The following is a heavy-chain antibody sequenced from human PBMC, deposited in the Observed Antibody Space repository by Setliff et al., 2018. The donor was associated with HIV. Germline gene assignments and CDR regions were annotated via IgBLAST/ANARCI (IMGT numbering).Heavy chain of an antibody. CDR3: ARRYHDASGFYNS. D-gene: IGHD1-1*01. J-gene: IGHJ4*02. V-gene: IGHV4-34*01. CDR2: INHSGST. CDR1: GGSFSGYY. Sequence: PSETLSLTCAVYGGSFSGYYWSWIRQPPGKGLEWIGEINHSGSTNYNPSLKSRVTISVDTSKNQFSLKLSSVAAADTAVYYCARRYHDASGFYNSWGQGVLVTVSS.